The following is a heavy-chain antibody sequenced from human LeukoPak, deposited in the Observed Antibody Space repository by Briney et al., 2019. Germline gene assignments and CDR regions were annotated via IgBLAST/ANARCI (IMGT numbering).Heavy chain of an antibody. CDR3: ARVGENFYGGFDS. D-gene: IGHD4-17*01. J-gene: IGHJ4*02. CDR1: GFSLSSHW. Sequence: GGSLRLSCAASGFSLSSHWMHWVRHAPGKGPMWVSLINNDGSYITYADSVKGRFTMSRDNAGNTLYLQMNSLRADDTAVYYCARVGENFYGGFDSWGQGTLLTVSS. CDR2: INNDGSYI. V-gene: IGHV3-74*03.